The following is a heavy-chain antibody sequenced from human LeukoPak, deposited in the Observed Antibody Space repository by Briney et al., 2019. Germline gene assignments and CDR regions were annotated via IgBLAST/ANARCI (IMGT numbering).Heavy chain of an antibody. Sequence: GGSLRLSCAASGFTFSSYAMHWVRQAPGKGLEWMAVISYDGSNKYYADSVKGRFTISRDNSKNTLYLQMNSLRAEDTAVYYCASGISSGYFHFDYWGQGTLVTVSS. CDR1: GFTFSSYA. J-gene: IGHJ4*02. D-gene: IGHD3-22*01. V-gene: IGHV3-30-3*01. CDR2: ISYDGSNK. CDR3: ASGISSGYFHFDY.